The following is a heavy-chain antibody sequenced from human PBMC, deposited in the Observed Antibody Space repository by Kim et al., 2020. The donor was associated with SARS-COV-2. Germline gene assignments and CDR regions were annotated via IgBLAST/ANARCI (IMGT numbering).Heavy chain of an antibody. Sequence: GGSLRLSCAASGFTFSSYGMHWVRQAPGKGLEWVAVISYDGSNKYYADSVKGRFTISRDNSKNTLYLQMNSLRAEDTAVYYCAKDRNYIVVVPAASPIYFDYWGQGTLFTVSS. CDR1: GFTFSSYG. V-gene: IGHV3-30*18. CDR2: ISYDGSNK. D-gene: IGHD2-2*01. CDR3: AKDRNYIVVVPAASPIYFDY. J-gene: IGHJ4*02.